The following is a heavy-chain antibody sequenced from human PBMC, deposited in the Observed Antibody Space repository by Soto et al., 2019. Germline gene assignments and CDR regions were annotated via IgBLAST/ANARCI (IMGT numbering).Heavy chain of an antibody. Sequence: QVQLQESGPGLVKPSGTLSLTCAVSGGSVSTTYCWSWVRQSPGKGLEWIGAHHHGPGTNYNPSLKSPGTRALDKSKNQLCLRLTSVTAEDTAVYYWARNDADDMAGWGQGNTVTVSS. V-gene: IGHV4-4*02. J-gene: IGHJ6*02. CDR3: ARNDADDMAG. D-gene: IGHD1-1*01. CDR2: HHHGPGT. CDR1: GGSVSTTYC.